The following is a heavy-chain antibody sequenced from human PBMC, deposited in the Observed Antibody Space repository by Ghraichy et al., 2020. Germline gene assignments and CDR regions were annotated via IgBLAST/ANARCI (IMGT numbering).Heavy chain of an antibody. CDR1: GFTFSDVW. D-gene: IGHD3-10*01. V-gene: IGHV3-15*01. CDR2: VNSKTDGGTT. Sequence: GGSLRLSCAASGFTFSDVWMTWVRQAPGKGLEWVGRVNSKTDGGTTDYSAPVKGRFTISRDDSKNTLYLEMNSLKTEDTAVYYCTTVPSSVRGFDPWGQGTLVTVSP. CDR3: TTVPSSVRGFDP. J-gene: IGHJ5*02.